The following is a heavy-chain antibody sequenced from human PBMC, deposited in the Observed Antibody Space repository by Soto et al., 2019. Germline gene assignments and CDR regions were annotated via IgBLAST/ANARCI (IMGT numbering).Heavy chain of an antibody. CDR3: ARSGAGFYGDYPHYMDV. CDR2: IYSGGST. Sequence: PGGSLRLSCAASGFTVSSNYMSWVRQAPGKGLEWVSVIYSGGSTYYADSVKGRFTISRDNSKNTLYLQMNSLRAEDTAVYYCARSGAGFYGDYPHYMDVWGKGTTVTVSS. V-gene: IGHV3-66*01. J-gene: IGHJ6*03. CDR1: GFTVSSNY. D-gene: IGHD4-17*01.